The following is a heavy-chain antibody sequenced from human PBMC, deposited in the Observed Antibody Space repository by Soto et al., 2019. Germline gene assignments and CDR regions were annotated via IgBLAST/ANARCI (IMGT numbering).Heavy chain of an antibody. CDR2: ISGSGGST. V-gene: IGHV3-23*01. D-gene: IGHD3-3*01. J-gene: IGHJ4*02. CDR1: GFTFSSYA. Sequence: GGSLRLSCAASGFTFSSYAMSWVRQAPGKGLEWASAISGSGGSTYYADSVKGRFTIPRDNSKNTRYLQMNSLNAEDTAVYYCAKGQYYDFWSGSGYFDYWGQGTLVTVSS. CDR3: AKGQYYDFWSGSGYFDY.